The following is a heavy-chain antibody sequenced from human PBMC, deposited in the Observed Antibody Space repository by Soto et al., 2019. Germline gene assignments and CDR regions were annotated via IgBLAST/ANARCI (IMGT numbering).Heavy chain of an antibody. V-gene: IGHV1-2*02. J-gene: IGHJ4*02. D-gene: IGHD3-9*01. CDR2: INPNSGGT. Sequence: ASVKVSCKASGYTFTGYYMHWVRQAPGQGLEWMGWINPNSGGTNYAQKFQGRVTMTRDTSNSTAYMELSRLRSDDTAVYYCAREGPYDILTGYYLGYWGQGTLVTVSS. CDR3: AREGPYDILTGYYLGY. CDR1: GYTFTGYY.